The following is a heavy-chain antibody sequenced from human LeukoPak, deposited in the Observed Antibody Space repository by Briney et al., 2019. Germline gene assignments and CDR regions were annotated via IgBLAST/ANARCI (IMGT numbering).Heavy chain of an antibody. Sequence: SETLSLTCAVYGGSFSGYYWSWIRQPPGKGLEWIGEINHSGSTNYNPSLKSRVTISVDTSKNQFPLKLSSVTAADTAVYYCARDVRASYYYGMDVWGQGTTVTVSS. V-gene: IGHV4-34*01. CDR2: INHSGST. CDR3: ARDVRASYYYGMDV. CDR1: GGSFSGYY. D-gene: IGHD1-26*01. J-gene: IGHJ6*02.